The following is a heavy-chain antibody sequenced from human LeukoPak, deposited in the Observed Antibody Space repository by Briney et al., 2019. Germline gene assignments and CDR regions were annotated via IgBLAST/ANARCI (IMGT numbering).Heavy chain of an antibody. CDR3: ARPYCSITSCSPY. Sequence: SETLSLTCTVSGGSISSYYWSWIRQPPGKGLEWIGYIYYSGSTNYNPSLKSRVTISVDTSKNQFSLKLSSVTAADTAVYYCARPYCSITSCSPYWGQGTLVTVSS. J-gene: IGHJ4*02. CDR2: IYYSGST. V-gene: IGHV4-59*08. CDR1: GGSISSYY. D-gene: IGHD2-2*01.